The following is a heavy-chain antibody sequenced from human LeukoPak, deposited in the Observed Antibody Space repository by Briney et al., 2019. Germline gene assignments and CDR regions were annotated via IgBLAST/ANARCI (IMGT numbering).Heavy chain of an antibody. CDR1: GFTFSSYG. V-gene: IGHV3-30*02. CDR2: IRYDGSNK. Sequence: GGSLRLSCAASGFTFSSYGMHWVRQAPGKGLEWVAFIRYDGSNKYYADSVKGRFTISRDNSKNMLYLQMNSLRAEDTAVYYCAKDQYSSSWYFPFDYWGQGTLVTVSS. J-gene: IGHJ4*02. CDR3: AKDQYSSSWYFPFDY. D-gene: IGHD6-13*01.